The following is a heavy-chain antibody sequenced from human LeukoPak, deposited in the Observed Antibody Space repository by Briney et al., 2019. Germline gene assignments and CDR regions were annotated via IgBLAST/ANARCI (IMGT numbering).Heavy chain of an antibody. Sequence: GGSLRLSCAASGFTFSSYGMHWVRQAPGKGLEWVAVISYDGGNKYYADSVKGRFTISRDNSKNTLYLQMNSLRAEDTAVYYCAKDRSSGSYYYMDVWGKGTTVTVSS. CDR3: AKDRSSGSYYYMDV. V-gene: IGHV3-30*18. CDR1: GFTFSSYG. D-gene: IGHD1-26*01. J-gene: IGHJ6*03. CDR2: ISYDGGNK.